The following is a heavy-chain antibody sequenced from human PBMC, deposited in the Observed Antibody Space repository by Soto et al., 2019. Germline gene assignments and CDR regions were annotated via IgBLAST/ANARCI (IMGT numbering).Heavy chain of an antibody. CDR1: GFTFGSYG. CDR3: AKDRELLGYCSSTSCPYYFDY. D-gene: IGHD2-2*01. CDR2: IWYDGGNK. Sequence: PGGSLRLSCAASGFTFGSYGMHWVRQAPGKGLEWVAVIWYDGGNKYYADSVKGRFTISRDNSKNTLYLQMNSLRAEDTAVYYCAKDRELLGYCSSTSCPYYFDYWGQGTLVTVSS. V-gene: IGHV3-33*06. J-gene: IGHJ4*02.